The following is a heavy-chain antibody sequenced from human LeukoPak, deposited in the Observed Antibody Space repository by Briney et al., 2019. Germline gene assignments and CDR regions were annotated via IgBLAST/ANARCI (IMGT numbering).Heavy chain of an antibody. D-gene: IGHD5-12*01. Sequence: PSETLSLTCTVSGDSISSGSYYWSWIRQPAGKGLEWIGRIYTSGTTNYNPSLKSRVTISVDTSKNQFSLKLSSVTAADTAVYYCASSRGYSGYDVIDYWGQGTLVTVSS. J-gene: IGHJ4*02. CDR1: GDSISSGSYY. V-gene: IGHV4-61*02. CDR3: ASSRGYSGYDVIDY. CDR2: IYTSGTT.